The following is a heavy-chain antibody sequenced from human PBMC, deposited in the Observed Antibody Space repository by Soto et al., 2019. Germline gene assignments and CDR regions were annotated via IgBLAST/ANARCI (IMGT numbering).Heavy chain of an antibody. CDR3: ARRVPGGSNYY. V-gene: IGHV4-34*01. J-gene: IGHJ4*02. Sequence: SETLSLTCAVYGGSFRGYYWSWIRQPPGKELEWIAEINHAGGTNYNPSLKSRVSISEDTSMNQFSLKLSSVTAADTAIYYCARRVPGGSNYYWGQGTQVTVSS. CDR2: INHAGGT. CDR1: GGSFRGYY. D-gene: IGHD1-26*01.